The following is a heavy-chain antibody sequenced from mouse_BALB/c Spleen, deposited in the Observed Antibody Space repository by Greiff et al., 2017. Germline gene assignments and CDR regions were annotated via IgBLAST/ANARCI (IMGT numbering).Heavy chain of an antibody. V-gene: IGHV1-9*01. J-gene: IGHJ3*01. CDR1: GYTFSSYW. CDR3: ARASLWFAY. Sequence: VQLQQSGAELMKPGASVKISCKATGYTFSSYWIEWVKQRPGHGLEWIGEILPGSGSTNYNEKFKGKATFTADTSSNTAYMQLSSLTSEDSAVYYCARASLWFAYWGQGTLVTVSA. D-gene: IGHD6-1*01. CDR2: ILPGSGST.